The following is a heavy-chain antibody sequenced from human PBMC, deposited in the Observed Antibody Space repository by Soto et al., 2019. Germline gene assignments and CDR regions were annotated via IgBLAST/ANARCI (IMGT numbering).Heavy chain of an antibody. CDR1: GGSISSGGFP. J-gene: IGHJ4*02. V-gene: IGHV4-30-2*06. CDR3: ARATFIRMGYYDATDYYYFDS. CDR2: IYYSGST. D-gene: IGHD3-22*01. Sequence: SETLSLTCAVSGGSISSGGFPWSWIRQSPGKGLECIGYIYYSGSTYYNPSLKSRVAISVDRSKNEFSLSLSSVTAADTAVYYCARATFIRMGYYDATDYYYFDSWGQGNLVTVSS.